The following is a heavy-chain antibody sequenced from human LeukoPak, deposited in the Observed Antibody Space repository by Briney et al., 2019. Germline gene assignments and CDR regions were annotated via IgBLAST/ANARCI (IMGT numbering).Heavy chain of an antibody. V-gene: IGHV3-23*01. CDR2: ISGGGSTT. D-gene: IGHD1-26*01. Sequence: PGGSLRLSCAASGFTFNNYAMSWVRQAPGKGLEWVSAISGGGSTTYSADSVKGRFTISRDNSKNTLYLQMNSLRAEDTAVYYCAKARGLGIVGAHFDYWGQGTLVTVSS. CDR1: GFTFNNYA. J-gene: IGHJ4*02. CDR3: AKARGLGIVGAHFDY.